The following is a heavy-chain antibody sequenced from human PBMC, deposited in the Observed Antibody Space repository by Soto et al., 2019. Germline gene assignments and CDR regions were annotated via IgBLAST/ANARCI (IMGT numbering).Heavy chain of an antibody. D-gene: IGHD5-12*01. CDR2: MSVSGAT. CDR3: EGSWT. CDR1: GFNTRNYL. Sequence: DVRLLESGGGLVQPGGSLRLSCEVSGFNTRNYLMSWVRQAPGKGLEWVSGMSVSGATQYADSVKGRFSISKDFSKNTLYLQMNNLRAEDTAVYHCEGSWTWGQGTMVTVSS. J-gene: IGHJ3*01. V-gene: IGHV3-23*01.